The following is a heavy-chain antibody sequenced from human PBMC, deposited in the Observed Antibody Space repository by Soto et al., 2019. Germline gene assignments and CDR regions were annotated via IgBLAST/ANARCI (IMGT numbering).Heavy chain of an antibody. CDR3: SSAPYYYISSGFFVLDY. D-gene: IGHD3-22*01. J-gene: IGHJ4*02. Sequence: TVSGGYIRNGGYYWSWKNKQPGKGLEWIGYIYYSGSTYYNPSLKSRVTISVDTSKNQFSLKLSSVTAADTAVYFCSSAPYYYISSGFFVLDYWGQGTLVTVSS. CDR2: IYYSGST. V-gene: IGHV4-31*03. CDR1: GGYIRNGGYY.